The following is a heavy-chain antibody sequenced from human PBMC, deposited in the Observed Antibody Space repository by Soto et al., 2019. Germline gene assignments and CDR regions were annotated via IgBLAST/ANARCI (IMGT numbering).Heavy chain of an antibody. CDR3: ATGAYCSGGSCSDYYYYYYGMDL. CDR2: LVVGTGNT. D-gene: IGHD2-15*01. Sequence: SMKVSCKTSGFTFRSSAVQWVRQARGQRLEWIGWLVVGTGNTNYAQKFQQRVTISSDRSTNTVSMELSSLTSEDTAVYYCATGAYCSGGSCSDYYYYYYGMDLWGQGTTVTVSS. CDR1: GFTFRSSA. V-gene: IGHV1-58*01. J-gene: IGHJ6*02.